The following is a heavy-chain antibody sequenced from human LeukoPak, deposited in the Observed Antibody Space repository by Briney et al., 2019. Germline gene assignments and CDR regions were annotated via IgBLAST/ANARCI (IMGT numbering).Heavy chain of an antibody. CDR1: GYSISSGYY. CDR2: IYHSGST. Sequence: SETLSLTCAVSGYSISSGYYWGWMRQPPGKGLEWIGSIYHSGSTYYNPSLKSRVTISVDTSKNQFSLKLSSVTAADTAVYYCARLGRSLGVVVVATTDAFDIWGQGTMVTVSS. D-gene: IGHD2-15*01. CDR3: ARLGRSLGVVVVATTDAFDI. J-gene: IGHJ3*02. V-gene: IGHV4-38-2*01.